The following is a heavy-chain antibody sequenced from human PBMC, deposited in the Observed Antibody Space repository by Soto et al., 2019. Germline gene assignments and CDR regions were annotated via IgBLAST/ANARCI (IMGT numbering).Heavy chain of an antibody. CDR2: IYHSGST. CDR3: ARVPDR. J-gene: IGHJ5*02. V-gene: IGHV4-30-2*01. Sequence: QLQLRESGSGLVKPSQTLSLTCAVSGGSISSGGYSWSWIRQPPGKGLEWIGYIYHSGSTYYNPSLNGRVTISVDMSKNQFSLKLSSVTAADTAVYYCARVPDRWGQGTLVTVSS. CDR1: GGSISSGGYS. D-gene: IGHD2-2*01.